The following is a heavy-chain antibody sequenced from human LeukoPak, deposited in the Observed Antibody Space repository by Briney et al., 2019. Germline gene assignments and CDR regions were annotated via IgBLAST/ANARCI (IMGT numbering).Heavy chain of an antibody. J-gene: IGHJ3*02. CDR1: GFTFGDYY. D-gene: IGHD4-17*01. V-gene: IGHV3-11*06. CDR2: ISVGSHFT. CDR3: ARDNDRDSGRAFDI. Sequence: GGSLRLSCVASGFTFGDYYMSWIRQAPGKGLEWVSYISVGSHFTNYADAVKGRFTISRDDAKNSLYLQMNNLRAEDTAVYFCARDNDRDSGRAFDIWGQGTMVAVSS.